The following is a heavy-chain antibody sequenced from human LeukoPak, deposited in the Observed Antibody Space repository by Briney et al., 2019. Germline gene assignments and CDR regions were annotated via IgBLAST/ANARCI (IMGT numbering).Heavy chain of an antibody. CDR3: ARVAVSYYYYMDV. J-gene: IGHJ6*03. D-gene: IGHD2-21*01. CDR1: GGSISGGGYS. V-gene: IGHV4-61*08. CDR2: IYYSGST. Sequence: PSETLSLTCAVSGGSISGGGYSWSWIRQPPGKGQEWIGYIYYSGSTNYNPSLKSRVTISVDTSKNQFSLKLSSVTAADTAVYYCARVAVSYYYYMDVWGKGTTVTISS.